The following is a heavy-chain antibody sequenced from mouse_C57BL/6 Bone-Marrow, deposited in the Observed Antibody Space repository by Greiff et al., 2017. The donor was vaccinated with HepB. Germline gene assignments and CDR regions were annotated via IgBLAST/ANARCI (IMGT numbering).Heavy chain of an antibody. Sequence: VKLMESGPGLVQPSQSLSITCTVSGFSLTSYGVHWVRQSPGKGLEWLGVIWRGGSTDYNAAFMSRLSITKDNSKSQVFFKMNSLQADDTAIYYCAKEDYYGSSKGFAYWGQGTLVTVSA. CDR2: IWRGGST. V-gene: IGHV2-5*01. D-gene: IGHD1-1*01. J-gene: IGHJ3*01. CDR1: GFSLTSYG. CDR3: AKEDYYGSSKGFAY.